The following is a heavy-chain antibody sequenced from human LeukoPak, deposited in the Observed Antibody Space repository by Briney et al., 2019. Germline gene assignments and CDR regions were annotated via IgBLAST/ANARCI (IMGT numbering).Heavy chain of an antibody. CDR3: ARDGRDYDFWSGYTSYYYMDV. Sequence: RASVKVSCTASGYTFTSYGISWVRQAPGQGLEWMGWINPNSGGTNYAQKFQGRVTMTRDTSISTAYMELSRLRSDDTAVYYCARDGRDYDFWSGYTSYYYMDVWDKGTTVTVSS. J-gene: IGHJ6*03. CDR1: GYTFTSYG. V-gene: IGHV1-2*02. CDR2: INPNSGGT. D-gene: IGHD3-3*01.